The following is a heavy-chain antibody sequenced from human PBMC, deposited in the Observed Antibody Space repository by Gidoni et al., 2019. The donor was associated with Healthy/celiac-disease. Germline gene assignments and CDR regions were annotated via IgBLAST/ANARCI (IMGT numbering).Heavy chain of an antibody. J-gene: IGHJ6*02. D-gene: IGHD6-25*01. CDR3: ARGWGPSGGTFYYFYYGMDV. Sequence: QVQLVQSGAEVKKPGASVKLSCKASGYTFNSYYMHWVRQAPGQGLEWMGIINPTGSSTTYAQKFQGRVTLTRDTSTSTVYMGLSSLRSEDTAVYYCARGWGPSGGTFYYFYYGMDVWGQGTTVTVSS. CDR2: INPTGSST. CDR1: GYTFNSYY. V-gene: IGHV1-46*02.